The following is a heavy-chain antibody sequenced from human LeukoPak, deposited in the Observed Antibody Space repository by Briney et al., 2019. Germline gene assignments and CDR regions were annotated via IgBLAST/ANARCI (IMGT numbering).Heavy chain of an antibody. J-gene: IGHJ4*02. Sequence: PSETLSLTCTVSGGSISSYYWSWIRQPPGKGLEWIGYIYYSGSTNYNPSLKSRVTISVDRSKNQFSLKLSSVTAADTAVYYCATAYVDTAMVPYFDYWGQGTLVTVSS. V-gene: IGHV4-59*12. CDR2: IYYSGST. CDR1: GGSISSYY. D-gene: IGHD5-18*01. CDR3: ATAYVDTAMVPYFDY.